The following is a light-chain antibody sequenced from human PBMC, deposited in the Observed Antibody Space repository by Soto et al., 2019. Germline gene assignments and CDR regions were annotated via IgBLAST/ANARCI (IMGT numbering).Light chain of an antibody. CDR1: SSDIGDYNY. J-gene: IGLJ1*01. Sequence: SALTQPASVSGSPGQSIAISCTGTSSDIGDYNYVSWYQQHPVKAPKLVIYDVSNRPSGVSDRFSGSKSGNTASLTISGLQAEDEADYYCSSYTSSSTPYVFGTGTKVTVL. V-gene: IGLV2-14*01. CDR3: SSYTSSSTPYV. CDR2: DVS.